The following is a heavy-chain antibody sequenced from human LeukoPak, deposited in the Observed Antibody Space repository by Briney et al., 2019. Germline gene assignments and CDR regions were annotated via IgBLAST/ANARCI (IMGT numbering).Heavy chain of an antibody. CDR1: GFTFSDYY. CDR2: ISRTI. V-gene: IGHV3-11*01. J-gene: IGHJ3*02. CDR3: ARRICGPDSHSHTFYI. Sequence: GGSLRLSCAASGFTFSDYYMGWIRQAPGKGLEWISYISRTIYYADSAKGRFTIPTHNPHHSLYLQMNPLTADHTAVYYFARRICGPDSHSHTFYIWGQGTMVTVSS. D-gene: IGHD1-26*01.